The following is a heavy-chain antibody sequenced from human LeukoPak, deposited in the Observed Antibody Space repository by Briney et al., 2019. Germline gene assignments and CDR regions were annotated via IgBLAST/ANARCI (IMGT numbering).Heavy chain of an antibody. V-gene: IGHV3-21*01. J-gene: IGHJ3*02. Sequence: GGSLRLSCAASGFTFGSYSMNWVRQAPGKGLEWVSSISSSSSYIYYADSVKGRFTISRDNAKNSLYLQMNSLRAEDTAVYYCARDSGWVVGAWGGPQFDIWGQGTMVTVSS. CDR2: ISSSSSYI. CDR3: ARDSGWVVGAWGGPQFDI. CDR1: GFTFGSYS. D-gene: IGHD1-26*01.